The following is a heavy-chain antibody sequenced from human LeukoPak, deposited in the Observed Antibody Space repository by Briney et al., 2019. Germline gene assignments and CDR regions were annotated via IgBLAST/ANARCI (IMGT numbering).Heavy chain of an antibody. CDR2: ISNTGSMI. CDR3: ARSPYSASYYGSAFDV. J-gene: IGHJ3*01. CDR1: GFTFSTFE. D-gene: IGHD3-10*01. V-gene: IGHV3-48*03. Sequence: PGGSLRLSCAASGFTFSTFEMNWVRQAPGKGLEWVAYISNTGSMIYYADSVKGRFTISRDNAKNAVYLQMNSLRAEDTAFYYCARSPYSASYYGSAFDVWGQGTMVTVSS.